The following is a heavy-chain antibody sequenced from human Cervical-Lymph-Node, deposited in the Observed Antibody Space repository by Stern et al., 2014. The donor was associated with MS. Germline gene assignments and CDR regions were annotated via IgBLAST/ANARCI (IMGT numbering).Heavy chain of an antibody. CDR2: INWNGGST. J-gene: IGHJ5*02. V-gene: IGHV3-9*01. CDR3: AKDRSYSGSPDPFDH. CDR1: GYTFPDYA. Sequence: EVQLVESGGGLVQPGRSLRLSCAASGYTFPDYAMHWVRQAPGKVLEWVSRINWNGGSTGYTDSGKGRFTISRDNAKNSLQLQMNSLRLEDTAIYYCAKDRSYSGSPDPFDHWGQGTLVTVSS. D-gene: IGHD1-26*01.